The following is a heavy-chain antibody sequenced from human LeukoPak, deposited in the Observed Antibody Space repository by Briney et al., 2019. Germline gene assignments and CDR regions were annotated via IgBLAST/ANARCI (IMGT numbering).Heavy chain of an antibody. D-gene: IGHD3-10*01. CDR3: ARDGGALLGAFDI. CDR1: GYTFTSYY. Sequence: ASVKVSCKAFGYTFTSYYMHWVRQAPGQGLEWMGIISPSGGSTSYAQKFQGRVTMTRDTSTSTVYMELSSLRSEDTAVYYCARDGGALLGAFDIWGQGTMVTVSS. CDR2: ISPSGGST. J-gene: IGHJ3*02. V-gene: IGHV1-46*01.